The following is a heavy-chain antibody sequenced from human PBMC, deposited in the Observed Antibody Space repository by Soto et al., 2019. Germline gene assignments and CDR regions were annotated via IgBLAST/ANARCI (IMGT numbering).Heavy chain of an antibody. Sequence: ASVKVSCKASGYTFTSYGISWVRQAPGQGLEWMGWISAYNGNTNYAQKLQGRVTMTTDTSTSTAYMELRSLRSDDTAVYYCARPVGSGQTHYYYYGMDVWGQGTTVTVSS. D-gene: IGHD1-26*01. CDR1: GYTFTSYG. CDR2: ISAYNGNT. V-gene: IGHV1-18*04. J-gene: IGHJ6*02. CDR3: ARPVGSGQTHYYYYGMDV.